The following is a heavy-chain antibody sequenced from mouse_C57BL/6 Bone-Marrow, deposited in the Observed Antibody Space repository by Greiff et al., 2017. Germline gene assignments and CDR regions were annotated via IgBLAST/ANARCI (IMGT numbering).Heavy chain of an antibody. CDR1: GYAFTNYL. CDR3: ARGYYYGSSLAWFAY. J-gene: IGHJ3*01. D-gene: IGHD1-1*01. Sequence: VQGVESGAELVRPGTSVKVSCKASGYAFTNYLIEWVKQRPGQGLEWIGVINPGSGGTNYNEKFKGKATLTADKSSSTAYMQLSSLTSEDSAVYFCARGYYYGSSLAWFAYWGQGTLVTVSA. V-gene: IGHV1-54*01. CDR2: INPGSGGT.